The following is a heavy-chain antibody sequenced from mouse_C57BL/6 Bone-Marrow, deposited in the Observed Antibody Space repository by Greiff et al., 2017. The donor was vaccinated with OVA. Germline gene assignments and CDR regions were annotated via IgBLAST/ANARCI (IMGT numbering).Heavy chain of an antibody. CDR3: ARHGDYYGPVYFDY. CDR2: ISSGGSYT. D-gene: IGHD1-1*01. V-gene: IGHV5-6*01. Sequence: EVQLVESGGDLVKPGGSLKLSCAASGFTFSSYGMSWVRQTPDKRLEWVATISSGGSYTYYPDSVKGRFTISRDNAKNTLYLQMSSLKSEDTAMYYCARHGDYYGPVYFDYWGQGTTLTVSS. CDR1: GFTFSSYG. J-gene: IGHJ2*01.